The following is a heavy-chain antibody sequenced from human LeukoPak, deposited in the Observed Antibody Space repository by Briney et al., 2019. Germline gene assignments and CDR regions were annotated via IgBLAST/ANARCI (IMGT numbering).Heavy chain of an antibody. J-gene: IGHJ4*02. V-gene: IGHV4-59*01. CDR3: ARGEHSVAV. CDR2: IYYSGST. Sequence: SETLSLTCSFSGGSRSTYYWNWIRQPPGKGLEWIGYIYYSGSTNYNPSLKSRVTISVDTSKNQFSLKLSSVTAADTAVYYCARGEHSVAVWGQGTLVTVSS. CDR1: GGSRSTYY. D-gene: IGHD1/OR15-1a*01.